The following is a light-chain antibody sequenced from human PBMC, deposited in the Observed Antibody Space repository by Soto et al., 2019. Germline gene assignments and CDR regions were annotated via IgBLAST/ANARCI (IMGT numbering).Light chain of an antibody. Sequence: EIVLTQSPGTLSLSPGERATLSCRASQSVSSTYLAWYQQQPGQAPRLLIYGSSNRATGIPDRFSGSGSGTDFTLTISRLEPEDFAMYYCQQYGSSSWTFGQGTKVEIK. J-gene: IGKJ1*01. CDR3: QQYGSSSWT. CDR2: GSS. CDR1: QSVSSTY. V-gene: IGKV3-20*01.